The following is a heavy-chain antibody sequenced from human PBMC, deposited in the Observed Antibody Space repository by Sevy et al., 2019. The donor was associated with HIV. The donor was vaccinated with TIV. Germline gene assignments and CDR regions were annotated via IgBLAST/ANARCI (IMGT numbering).Heavy chain of an antibody. Sequence: GGSLRLSCAASGFTFSSYSMNWVRQAPGKGLEWVSSISSSSSYIYYADSVKGRFTISRDNAKNSLYLQMNSLRAEDTAGYYCARGSSYDSSGFEPFYWFDPWGQGTLVTVSS. CDR3: ARGSSYDSSGFEPFYWFDP. CDR2: ISSSSSYI. J-gene: IGHJ5*02. D-gene: IGHD3-22*01. CDR1: GFTFSSYS. V-gene: IGHV3-21*01.